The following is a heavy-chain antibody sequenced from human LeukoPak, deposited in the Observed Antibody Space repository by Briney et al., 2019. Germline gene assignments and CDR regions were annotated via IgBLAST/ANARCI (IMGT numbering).Heavy chain of an antibody. Sequence: GGSLRLSCAASGFTFSSYGMHWVRQAPGKGLEWVALIRYDESNKYYADSVKGRFTISRDNSKNTLYLHINSLRAEDTALYYCAKINRGQVAGHLDYWGQGTLVIVSS. J-gene: IGHJ4*02. V-gene: IGHV3-30*02. CDR3: AKINRGQVAGHLDY. CDR1: GFTFSSYG. D-gene: IGHD6-19*01. CDR2: IRYDESNK.